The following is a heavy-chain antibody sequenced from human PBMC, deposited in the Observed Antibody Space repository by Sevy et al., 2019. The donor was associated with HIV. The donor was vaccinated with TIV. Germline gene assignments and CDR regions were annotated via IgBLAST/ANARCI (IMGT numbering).Heavy chain of an antibody. J-gene: IGHJ4*02. Sequence: SETLSLTCTVSGGSISSYYWSWIRQPAGKGLEWIGRIYTRGGTNYNPSLKSRVTMSVDTSKNQFSLKLSSVTAADTAVYYCAREVVRDGYNDVFDYWGQGTLVTVSS. V-gene: IGHV4-4*07. D-gene: IGHD5-12*01. CDR3: AREVVRDGYNDVFDY. CDR1: GGSISSYY. CDR2: IYTRGGT.